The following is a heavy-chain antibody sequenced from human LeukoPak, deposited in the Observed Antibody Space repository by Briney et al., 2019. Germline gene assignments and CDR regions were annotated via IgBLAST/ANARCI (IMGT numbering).Heavy chain of an antibody. D-gene: IGHD6-6*01. CDR2: MNPNSRNT. Sequence: SPKLSWKASGYTFTSYDINWARQATGQRLEWIASMNPNSRNTGYAQKFQGRVTMTRNTSISTAYMELSSLRSEDTAVYYCARQAKLIAARPWWFDPWGQGTLVTVPS. V-gene: IGHV1-8*01. J-gene: IGHJ5*02. CDR1: GYTFTSYD. CDR3: ARQAKLIAARPWWFDP.